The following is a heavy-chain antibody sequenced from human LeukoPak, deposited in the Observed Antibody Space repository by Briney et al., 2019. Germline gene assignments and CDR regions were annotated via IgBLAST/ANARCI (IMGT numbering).Heavy chain of an antibody. Sequence: GGSLRLSCAASGFTVSNNYMRWVRQAPGKGLEWVSLIYSGGSTYCADSVKGRFIISRDNSKNTLYLQMNSLRAEDTAVYYCAREIAVAGTANYWGQGTLVTVSS. CDR2: IYSGGST. J-gene: IGHJ4*02. D-gene: IGHD6-19*01. CDR3: AREIAVAGTANY. CDR1: GFTVSNNY. V-gene: IGHV3-66*01.